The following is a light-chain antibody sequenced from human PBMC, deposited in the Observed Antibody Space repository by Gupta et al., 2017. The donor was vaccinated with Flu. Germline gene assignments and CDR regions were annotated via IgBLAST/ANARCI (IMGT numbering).Light chain of an antibody. Sequence: SSDLTQHPAVAVALGQTVRIACRGDSLRSYYASWYQQKPGQAPVLVIYGENKRPSGIPARFSGSTSGNTASLTITGAQAEDEADYYCSSRESTNSVLYVFGTGTEVTVL. J-gene: IGLJ1*01. V-gene: IGLV3-19*01. CDR2: GEN. CDR3: SSRESTNSVLYV. CDR1: SLRSYY.